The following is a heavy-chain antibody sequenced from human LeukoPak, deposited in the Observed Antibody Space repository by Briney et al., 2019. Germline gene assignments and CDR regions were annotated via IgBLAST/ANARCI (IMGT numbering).Heavy chain of an antibody. D-gene: IGHD6-13*01. CDR3: AKGQQLGS. J-gene: IGHJ5*02. V-gene: IGHV3-7*04. Sequence: GGSLRLSCADSGSTFSNYWMSWVRQAPGKGLEWVANIKEDGGEKYYVDSVKGRFTISRDNAKKSLYLQMNSLRAEDTAVYYCAKGQQLGSWGQGTLVTVSS. CDR2: IKEDGGEK. CDR1: GSTFSNYW.